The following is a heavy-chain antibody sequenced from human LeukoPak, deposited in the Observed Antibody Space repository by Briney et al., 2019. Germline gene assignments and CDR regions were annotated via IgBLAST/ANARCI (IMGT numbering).Heavy chain of an antibody. V-gene: IGHV7-4-1*02. J-gene: IGHJ4*02. CDR1: GYTFTSYA. CDR3: ARQGVENPKDPPNTAMVSHYDY. D-gene: IGHD5-18*01. Sequence: GASVKVSCKASGYTFTSYAMNWVRQAPGQGLEWMGWINTNTGNPTYAQGFTGRFVFSLDTSVSTAYLQISSLKASDTAMYYCARQGVENPKDPPNTAMVSHYDYWGQGTLVTVSS. CDR2: INTNTGNP.